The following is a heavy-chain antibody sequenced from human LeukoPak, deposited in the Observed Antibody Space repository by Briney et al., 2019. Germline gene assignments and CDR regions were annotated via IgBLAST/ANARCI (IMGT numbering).Heavy chain of an antibody. CDR1: GFTFSSYM. Sequence: GGSLRLSCAASGFTFSSYMMNWVRQAPGKGLEWVSSINSGSTYTYYTESVKGRFTVSRDNTKNSLFLQMNSLRAEDTAIYYCARSLTTLTYEGYWGQGTLVTVSS. CDR2: INSGSTYT. CDR3: ARSLTTLTYEGY. D-gene: IGHD1-1*01. V-gene: IGHV3-21*01. J-gene: IGHJ4*02.